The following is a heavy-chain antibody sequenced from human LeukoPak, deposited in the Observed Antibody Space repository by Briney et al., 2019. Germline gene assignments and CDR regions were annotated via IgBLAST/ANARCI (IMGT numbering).Heavy chain of an antibody. V-gene: IGHV4-39*02. CDR2: IYYSGST. J-gene: IGHJ4*02. Sequence: SETLSLTCTVSGGSISSSSYYWGWIRQPPGKGLEWIGSIYYSGSTYYYPSLKSRVTISVDTSKNHFSQKLSSVTAADTAVYYCARKTGYSGYDIFYYWGQGTLVTVPS. CDR1: GGSISSSSYY. CDR3: ARKTGYSGYDIFYY. D-gene: IGHD5-12*01.